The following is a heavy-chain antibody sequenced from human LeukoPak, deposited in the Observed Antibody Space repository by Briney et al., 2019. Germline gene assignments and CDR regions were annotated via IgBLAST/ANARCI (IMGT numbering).Heavy chain of an antibody. Sequence: GGSLRLSCAASGFTFSSYAMSWVRQAPGKGLEWVSGISVSGGGTYYADSVKGRFTISRDDSKNTLYLQLSSLRAEDTAIYYCARRRTTSDIYYFDFWGQGTLVTVSS. J-gene: IGHJ4*02. V-gene: IGHV3-23*01. CDR3: ARRRTTSDIYYFDF. CDR2: ISVSGGGT. D-gene: IGHD2-2*01. CDR1: GFTFSSYA.